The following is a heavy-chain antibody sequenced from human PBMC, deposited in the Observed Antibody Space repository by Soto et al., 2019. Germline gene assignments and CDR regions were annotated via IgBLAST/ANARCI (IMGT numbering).Heavy chain of an antibody. D-gene: IGHD1-26*01. V-gene: IGHV3-20*04. Sequence: EVQLVESGGGVVRPGGSLRLSCAASGLTFDDYGLSWVRQAPGKGLEWVSGINWNGGSTRYADSAKGRFTISRDNAKNSLYLQMNSLRAEDTALYYCASGIVGATTYGMDVWGQGTTVTVSS. CDR3: ASGIVGATTYGMDV. J-gene: IGHJ6*02. CDR2: INWNGGST. CDR1: GLTFDDYG.